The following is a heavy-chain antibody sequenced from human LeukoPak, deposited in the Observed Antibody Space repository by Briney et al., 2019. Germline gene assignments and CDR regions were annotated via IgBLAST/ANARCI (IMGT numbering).Heavy chain of an antibody. CDR2: ISSSGGNT. Sequence: GASVKVSCKASGGTFSSYAMSWVRQAPGKGLEWVSGISSSGGNTYYAGSVKGRFTISRDNAKNTLYLQMNGLRAEDTAVYYCAKDISSVKGGYYYMDVWGKGTTVTVSS. V-gene: IGHV3-23*01. D-gene: IGHD4-11*01. CDR1: GGTFSSYA. CDR3: AKDISSVKGGYYYMDV. J-gene: IGHJ6*03.